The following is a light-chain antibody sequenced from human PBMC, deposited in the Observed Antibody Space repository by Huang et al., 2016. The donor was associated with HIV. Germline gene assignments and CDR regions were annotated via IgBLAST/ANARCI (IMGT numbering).Light chain of an antibody. CDR2: GAS. CDR1: QSVSSN. V-gene: IGKV3-15*01. J-gene: IGKJ1*01. Sequence: EIVMTQSPATLSVSPGEKATLSCRASQSVSSNLAWYQQRPGQAPGLLIYGASTRATGISARFSGSGSGTEFTLTISSLQSEDFAVYYCQQYSNWPPVTFGQGTKVEMK. CDR3: QQYSNWPPVT.